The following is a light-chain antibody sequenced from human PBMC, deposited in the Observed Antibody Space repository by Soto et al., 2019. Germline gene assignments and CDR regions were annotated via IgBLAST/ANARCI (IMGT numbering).Light chain of an antibody. CDR1: SGYSNYK. J-gene: IGLJ2*01. CDR3: GADHGSGSNFVLV. V-gene: IGLV9-49*01. CDR2: VGTGGIVG. Sequence: QAVVTQPPSASASLGASVTLTCTLSSGYSNYKVDWYQQSPGKGPRFVMRVGTGGIVGSKGDGIPDRFSVLGSGLNRYLTIKNIQEEDESDYHCGADHGSGSNFVLVFGGGTKLTVL.